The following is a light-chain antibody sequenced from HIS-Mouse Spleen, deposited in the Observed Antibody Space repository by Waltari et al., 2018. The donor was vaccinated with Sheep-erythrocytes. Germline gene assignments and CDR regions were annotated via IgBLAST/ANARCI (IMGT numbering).Light chain of an antibody. CDR3: CSYAGSYTVV. J-gene: IGLJ2*01. Sequence: QSALTQPPSASGSPGQSVTISCTGTSSAVGGYNYVPWYQQHPGKAPKLMIYEVSKRPSGVPDRFSGSKSGNTASLTISGLQAEDEADYYCCSYAGSYTVVFGGGTKLTVL. CDR1: SSAVGGYNY. V-gene: IGLV2-8*01. CDR2: EVS.